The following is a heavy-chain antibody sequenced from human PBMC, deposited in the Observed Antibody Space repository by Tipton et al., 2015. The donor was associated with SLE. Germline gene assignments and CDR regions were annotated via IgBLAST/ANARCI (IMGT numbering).Heavy chain of an antibody. CDR3: ARDPGMSRYLDGRYFDY. CDR2: LYYSGST. V-gene: IGHV4-31*03. CDR1: GVSISSGGHY. Sequence: TLSLTCTVSGVSISSGGHYWSWLRQLPGKGLEWIGYLYYSGSTEYNPSLKSRVTISIDSSKSQLSLNLRSVTAADTAVYYCARDPGMSRYLDGRYFDYWGRGTLVTVSS. J-gene: IGHJ2*01. D-gene: IGHD3-9*01.